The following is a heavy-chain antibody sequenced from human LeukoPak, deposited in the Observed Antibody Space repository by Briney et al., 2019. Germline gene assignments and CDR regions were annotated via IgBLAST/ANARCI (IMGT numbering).Heavy chain of an antibody. D-gene: IGHD2-21*02. V-gene: IGHV3-23*01. CDR2: ISGSGGST. J-gene: IGHJ4*02. CDR1: GFTFSSYA. CDR3: VREDTPATANY. Sequence: QTGGSLRLSCAASGFTFSSYAMSWVRQAPGKGLEWVSAISGSGGSTYYADSVTGRFTISRDNSKDTLFLQMHSLRPGDTAVYYCVREDTPATANYWGQGTLVTISS.